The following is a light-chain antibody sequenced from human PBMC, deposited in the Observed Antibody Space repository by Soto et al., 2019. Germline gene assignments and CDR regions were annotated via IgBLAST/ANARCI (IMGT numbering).Light chain of an antibody. CDR2: AAS. J-gene: IGKJ1*01. Sequence: DIQLTQSPSSLSASVGDRITISCRASQGIRNDLGWYQQKPGKAPKLLIYAASSLQSGVPSRFSGSGSGTDFTLTISSLQPEDFATYYCQQSSSTPRTFGQGTKVDI. CDR3: QQSSSTPRT. CDR1: QGIRND. V-gene: IGKV1-39*01.